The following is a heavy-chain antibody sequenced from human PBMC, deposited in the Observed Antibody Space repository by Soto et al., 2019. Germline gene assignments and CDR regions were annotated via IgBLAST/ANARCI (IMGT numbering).Heavy chain of an antibody. CDR3: AKDESRRNRRYFDL. V-gene: IGHV3-30*18. Sequence: PGGSLRLSCAASGFTFSSYGMHWVRQAPGKGLEWVAVISYDGSNKYYADSVKGRFTISRDNSKSTLYLQMNSLRAEDTAVYYCAKDESRRNRRYFDLWGRGTLVTVSS. D-gene: IGHD4-4*01. CDR2: ISYDGSNK. J-gene: IGHJ2*01. CDR1: GFTFSSYG.